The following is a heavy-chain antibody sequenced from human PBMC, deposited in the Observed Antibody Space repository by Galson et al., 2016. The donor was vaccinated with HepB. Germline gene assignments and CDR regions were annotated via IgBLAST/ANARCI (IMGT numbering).Heavy chain of an antibody. J-gene: IGHJ4*02. CDR2: INPNIGLT. CDR3: VRSDKVEATFFGRRKGTAHCFFDY. V-gene: IGHV1-2*06. D-gene: IGHD1-26*01. Sequence: SCKASGYTFTEYYLHWVRQAPGQGLEWMGRINPNIGLTNIAQKFQGRVTLARDTSISTAYMEVSRLTSDDTAVYYCVRSDKVEATFFGRRKGTAHCFFDYWGQGTLVTVSS. CDR1: GYTFTEYY.